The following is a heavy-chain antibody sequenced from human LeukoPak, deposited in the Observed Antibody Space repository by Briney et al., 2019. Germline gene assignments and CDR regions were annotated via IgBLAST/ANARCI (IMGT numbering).Heavy chain of an antibody. Sequence: PSETLSLTCTVSGGTISSYYWSWIRQPPGKGLEWIGYIHYSGSTNYNPSLKSRVIISVDTSKNQFSLKLSSVTAADTAVYYCARETSICSGGTWYDYWGQGTLVTVSS. V-gene: IGHV4-59*01. CDR1: GGTISSYY. J-gene: IGHJ4*02. D-gene: IGHD2-15*01. CDR3: ARETSICSGGTWYDY. CDR2: IHYSGST.